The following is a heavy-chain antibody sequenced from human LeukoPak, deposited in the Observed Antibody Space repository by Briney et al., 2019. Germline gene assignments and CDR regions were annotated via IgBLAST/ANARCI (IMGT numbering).Heavy chain of an antibody. CDR1: GYTFTSRY. D-gene: IGHD3-22*01. V-gene: IGHV1-46*01. CDR2: INPSGGST. CDR3: ARTYYYDSIGYYNWFDL. Sequence: ASVKVSCRASGYTFTSRYMHWVRQAPGQGLKWMGIINPSGGSTSYAQKFQGRVTMTRDTSTSTVYMELSSLRSEDTAVYYCARTYYYDSIGYYNWFDLWGQGTLVTVSS. J-gene: IGHJ5*01.